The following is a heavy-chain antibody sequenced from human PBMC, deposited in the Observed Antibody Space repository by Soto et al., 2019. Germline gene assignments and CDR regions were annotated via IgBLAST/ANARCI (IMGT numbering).Heavy chain of an antibody. CDR2: ISSSSGYI. Sequence: EVQLVESGGGLVKPGGSLRLSCAASGFTFSTYSMNWVRQAPGKGLEWVSSISSSSGYIYYADKVKGRFTISRDDAKDSLSLQMNSLRAEDTAVYYCARVRSYSYGQGYGMDVWGQGTTVTVSS. CDR3: ARVRSYSYGQGYGMDV. CDR1: GFTFSTYS. J-gene: IGHJ6*02. V-gene: IGHV3-21*01. D-gene: IGHD5-18*01.